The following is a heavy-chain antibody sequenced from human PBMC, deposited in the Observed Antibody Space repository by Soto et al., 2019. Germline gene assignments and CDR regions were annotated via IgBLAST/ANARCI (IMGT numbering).Heavy chain of an antibody. Sequence: QVQLQESGPGLVKPSETLSLTCTVSGDSISGGASFWSWIRQPPGKGLEWIANVYYSGSSYYNPAPKGRLTISVDTTKNQFSLQLKSMTAADTAVYYCAKLSCTSSTCYFPGWFDPWGQGTLVTVSS. J-gene: IGHJ5*02. D-gene: IGHD2-2*01. CDR3: AKLSCTSSTCYFPGWFDP. CDR1: GDSISGGASF. CDR2: VYYSGSS. V-gene: IGHV4-31*03.